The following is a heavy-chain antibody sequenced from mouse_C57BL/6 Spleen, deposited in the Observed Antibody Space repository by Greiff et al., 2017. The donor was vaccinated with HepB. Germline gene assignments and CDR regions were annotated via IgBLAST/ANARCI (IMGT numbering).Heavy chain of an antibody. J-gene: IGHJ4*01. CDR1: GYSITSGYY. Sequence: EVQLQESGPGLVKPSQSLSLTCSVTGYSITSGYYWNWIRQFPGNKLEWMGYISYDGSNNYNPSLKNRISITRDTSKNQFFLKLNSVTTEDTATYYCARLGEYYAMDYWGQGTSVTVSS. CDR2: ISYDGSN. CDR3: ARLGEYYAMDY. V-gene: IGHV3-6*01.